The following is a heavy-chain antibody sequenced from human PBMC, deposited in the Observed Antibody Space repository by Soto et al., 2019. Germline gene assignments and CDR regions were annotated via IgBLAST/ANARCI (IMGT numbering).Heavy chain of an antibody. Sequence: GGSLRLSCAASGFTFSSYGMHWVRQAPGKGLEWVAVIWYDGSNKYYADSVKGRFTISRDNSKNTLYLQMNSLRAEDTAVYYCARDYAAYGMDVWGQGTTVTVPS. CDR1: GFTFSSYG. CDR3: ARDYAAYGMDV. CDR2: IWYDGSNK. D-gene: IGHD6-13*01. J-gene: IGHJ6*02. V-gene: IGHV3-33*01.